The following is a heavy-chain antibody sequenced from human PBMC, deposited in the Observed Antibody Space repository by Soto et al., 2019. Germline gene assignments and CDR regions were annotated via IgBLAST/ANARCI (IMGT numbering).Heavy chain of an antibody. Sequence: QVQLQESGPGLVKPSQTLSLTCTVSGGSISSGGYYWSWIRQHPGKGLEWIGYIYYSGSTYYNPSLNRLFTISVDTSKSQFSLKLSSVTAADTAVYYCARGDGDSSGGYAFDIWGQGTMVTVSS. CDR1: GGSISSGGYY. V-gene: IGHV4-31*01. CDR2: IYYSGST. D-gene: IGHD4-17*01. CDR3: ARGDGDSSGGYAFDI. J-gene: IGHJ3*02.